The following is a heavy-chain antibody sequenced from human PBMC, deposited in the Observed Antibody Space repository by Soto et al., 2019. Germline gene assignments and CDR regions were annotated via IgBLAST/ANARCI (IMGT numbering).Heavy chain of an antibody. CDR2: TYYRSKWYN. V-gene: IGHV6-1*01. CDR3: ARESSSWYSNWFDP. Sequence: QALALTCAISGDRVSSNSAAWNWIRQSPSRGLEWLGRTYYRSKWYNDYAVSVKSRITINPDTSKNQFSLQLNSVTPEDTAVYYCARESSSWYSNWFDPWGQGTLVTVSS. J-gene: IGHJ5*02. D-gene: IGHD6-13*01. CDR1: GDRVSSNSAA.